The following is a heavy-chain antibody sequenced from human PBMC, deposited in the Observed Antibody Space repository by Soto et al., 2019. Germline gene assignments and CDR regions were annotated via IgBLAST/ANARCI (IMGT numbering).Heavy chain of an antibody. CDR2: IYPGDSDT. CDR1: GYTFTSYW. D-gene: IGHD1-20*01. J-gene: IGHJ6*02. V-gene: IGHV5-51*01. Sequence: KVSCKASGYTFTSYWIGWVRQMPGKGLEWMGIIYPGDSDTRYSPSFQGQVTISADKSISTAYLQWSSLKASDTAMYYCASHVGITGTTNYYHYGMAVWGQGTTVTVSS. CDR3: ASHVGITGTTNYYHYGMAV.